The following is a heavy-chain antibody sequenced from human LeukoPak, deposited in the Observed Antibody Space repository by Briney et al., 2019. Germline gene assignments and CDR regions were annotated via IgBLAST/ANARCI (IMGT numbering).Heavy chain of an antibody. J-gene: IGHJ6*02. CDR1: GYTFISYV. D-gene: IGHD4-17*01. Sequence: ASVKVSCKASGYTFISYVINWVGQATGQGLEWMGWMNPNSGETGLAEKFQGRVTMTKSTSISAAYMELSSLRSEDTAVYYCARALRKVTSSYYYGMDVWGQGTTVTVSS. CDR3: ARALRKVTSSYYYGMDV. CDR2: MNPNSGET. V-gene: IGHV1-8*01.